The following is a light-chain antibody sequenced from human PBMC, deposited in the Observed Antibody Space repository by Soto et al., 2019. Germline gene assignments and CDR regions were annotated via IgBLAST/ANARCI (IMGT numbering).Light chain of an antibody. CDR3: QQSDITIT. J-gene: IGKJ5*01. CDR2: AAS. Sequence: DIQMTQSPSSLSASVGDRVTITCRASQSISMYLNWYQQKPGKAPKLLIYAASSLQSGVPSRFSGSGSGTDFTLTISSLQPEDFATYYCQQSDITITFGQGTRLEIK. V-gene: IGKV1-39*01. CDR1: QSISMY.